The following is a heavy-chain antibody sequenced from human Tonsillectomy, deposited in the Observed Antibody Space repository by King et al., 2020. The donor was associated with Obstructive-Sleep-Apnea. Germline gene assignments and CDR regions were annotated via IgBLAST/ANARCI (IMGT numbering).Heavy chain of an antibody. CDR2: IYYSGST. Sequence: QLQESGPGLVIPSETLSLTCTVSGYSISNGYYWGWIRQPPGKGLEWIGSIYYSGSTYYNPSLNGRVTISVDTSKNQFSLKLSSVTAADTAVYYCAGDIQPAATLNFDYWGQGTLVTVSS. CDR1: GYSISNGYY. J-gene: IGHJ4*02. CDR3: AGDIQPAATLNFDY. V-gene: IGHV4-38-2*02. D-gene: IGHD2-2*01.